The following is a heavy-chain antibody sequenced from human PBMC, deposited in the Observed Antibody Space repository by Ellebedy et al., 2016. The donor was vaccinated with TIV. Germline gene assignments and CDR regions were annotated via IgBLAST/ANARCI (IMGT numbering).Heavy chain of an antibody. CDR1: GFRFAGHA. V-gene: IGHV3-23*01. Sequence: GESLKISCAASGFRFAGHAMSWVRQAQGKGLEWVSSITGSGDKTYYPNSVRDRFSISRDNSRDTLYLDMNILRGEDTALYSCARSAGDSSGWFVSWGQGTVVIVSS. CDR2: ITGSGDKT. D-gene: IGHD3-22*01. CDR3: ARSAGDSSGWFVS. J-gene: IGHJ5*01.